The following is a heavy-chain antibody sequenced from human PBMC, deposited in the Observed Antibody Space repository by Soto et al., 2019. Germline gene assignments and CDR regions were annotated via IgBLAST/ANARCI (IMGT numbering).Heavy chain of an antibody. CDR3: TRGLLTDFFDY. Sequence: PGGSLRLSCAASGFTFSSYSMVWVRQAPEKGLEWVAVISYDGSNQFYAGSVKGRFTVSRDNSKNTLYLQVNSLRNDDTAVYYCTRGLLTDFFDYWGQGALVTVSS. CDR2: ISYDGSNQ. CDR1: GFTFSSYS. V-gene: IGHV3-30*03. J-gene: IGHJ4*02.